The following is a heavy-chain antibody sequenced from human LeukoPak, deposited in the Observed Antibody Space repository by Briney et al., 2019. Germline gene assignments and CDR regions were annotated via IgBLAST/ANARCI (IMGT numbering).Heavy chain of an antibody. CDR3: ARDSVPSSVLLILDIVVVPAASQGGFDI. J-gene: IGHJ3*02. CDR1: GYTFTGYY. D-gene: IGHD2-2*01. Sequence: ASVKVSCKASGYTFTGYYMHWVRQAPGQGLEWMGWINPNSGGTNYAQKFQGWVTMTRDTSISTAYMELSRLRSDDTAVYYCARDSVPSSVLLILDIVVVPAASQGGFDIWGQGTMVTVSS. CDR2: INPNSGGT. V-gene: IGHV1-2*04.